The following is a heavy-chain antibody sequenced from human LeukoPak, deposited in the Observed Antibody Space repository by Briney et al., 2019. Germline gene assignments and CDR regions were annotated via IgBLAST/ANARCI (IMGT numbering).Heavy chain of an antibody. CDR1: GYTFTSYG. D-gene: IGHD6-13*01. Sequence: GASVKVSCKASGYTFTSYGISWVRQAPGKGLEWMGGFDPEDGETIYAQKFQGRVTMTEDTSTDTAYMELSSLRSEDTAVYYCATGFIAAAGYSAFDIWGQGTMVTVSS. CDR3: ATGFIAAAGYSAFDI. V-gene: IGHV1-24*01. J-gene: IGHJ3*02. CDR2: FDPEDGET.